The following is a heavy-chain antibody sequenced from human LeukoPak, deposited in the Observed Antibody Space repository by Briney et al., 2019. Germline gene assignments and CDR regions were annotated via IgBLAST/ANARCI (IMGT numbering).Heavy chain of an antibody. CDR1: GFTFSSYW. CDR3: ARAWGYYYDSSGHLNFDY. V-gene: IGHV3-7*01. Sequence: GGSLRLSCAASGFTFSSYWMSWVRQAPGKGPEWVANIKQDGSEKYYVDSVKGRFTISRDNAKNSLYLQMNSLRAEDTAVYYCARAWGYYYDSSGHLNFDYWGQGTLVTVSS. J-gene: IGHJ4*02. CDR2: IKQDGSEK. D-gene: IGHD3-22*01.